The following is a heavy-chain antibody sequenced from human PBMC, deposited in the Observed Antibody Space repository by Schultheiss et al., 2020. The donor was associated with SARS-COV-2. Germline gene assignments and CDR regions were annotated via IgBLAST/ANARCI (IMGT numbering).Heavy chain of an antibody. CDR1: GYTFTSYG. J-gene: IGHJ6*02. V-gene: IGHV1-18*01. CDR3: ARERARGYYYGMDV. CDR2: ISAYNGNT. Sequence: ASVKVSCKASGYTFTSYGISWVRQAPGQGLEWMGWISAYNGNTNYAQKLQGRVTITADKSTSTAYMELSSLRSEDTAVYYCARERARGYYYGMDVWGQGTTVTVSS.